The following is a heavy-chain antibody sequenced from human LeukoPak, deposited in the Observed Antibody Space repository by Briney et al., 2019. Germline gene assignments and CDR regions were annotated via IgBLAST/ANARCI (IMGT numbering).Heavy chain of an antibody. CDR2: ISGSGGST. Sequence: GGSLRLSCAASGFTFSSYAMSWVRQAPGKGLEWVSAISGSGGSTYYADSVKGRFTISRDNSKNTVYLQMNSLRTEDTSVYYCAKDQQLQPFHYWGQGTLVTVSS. CDR1: GFTFSSYA. V-gene: IGHV3-23*01. CDR3: AKDQQLQPFHY. J-gene: IGHJ4*02. D-gene: IGHD4-11*01.